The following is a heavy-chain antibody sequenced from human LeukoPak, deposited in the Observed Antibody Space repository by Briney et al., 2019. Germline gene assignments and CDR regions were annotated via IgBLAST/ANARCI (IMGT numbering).Heavy chain of an antibody. J-gene: IGHJ4*02. CDR1: GYTFTGYY. V-gene: IGHV1-2*02. CDR3: ARANRRVDIVATRGGPFDC. Sequence: ASVKVSCKASGYTFTGYYIHWVRQAPGQGLEWMGWINPNSGGTNYAQKFQGRVTMTRDTSISTAYMELRRLRSDDTAVYYCARANRRVDIVATRGGPFDCWGQGTLVTVSS. D-gene: IGHD5-12*01. CDR2: INPNSGGT.